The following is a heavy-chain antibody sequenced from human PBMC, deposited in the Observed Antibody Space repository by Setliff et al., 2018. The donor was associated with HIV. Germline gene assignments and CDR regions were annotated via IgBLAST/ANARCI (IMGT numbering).Heavy chain of an antibody. D-gene: IGHD3-22*01. V-gene: IGHV4-39*07. CDR1: GGSFSSSIYY. Sequence: SETLSLTCTVSGGSFSSSIYYWGWIRQPPGKGLEWIGNIYYSGSTYYNPSLRSRVTISKDTSKNQFSLHLTSVTAADTAVYYCARDTYDSRGYFFGYWGQGTLVTVSS. J-gene: IGHJ4*02. CDR2: IYYSGST. CDR3: ARDTYDSRGYFFGY.